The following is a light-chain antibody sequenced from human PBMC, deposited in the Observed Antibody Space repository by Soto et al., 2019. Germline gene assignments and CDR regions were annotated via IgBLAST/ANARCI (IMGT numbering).Light chain of an antibody. CDR3: QQYNQWPPALT. CDR2: GAS. Sequence: EIVMTQSPATLSVSPGERATLSCRASQSVSRDLAWYQQKPGQAPRLLIYGASTRATGIPARFSGSGSGTEFTLTISSLQSEDFAVYFCQQYNQWPPALTFGGGTKVDIK. V-gene: IGKV3-15*01. J-gene: IGKJ4*01. CDR1: QSVSRD.